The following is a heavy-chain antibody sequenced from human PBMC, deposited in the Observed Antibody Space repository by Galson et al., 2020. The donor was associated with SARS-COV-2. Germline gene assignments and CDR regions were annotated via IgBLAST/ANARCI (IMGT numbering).Heavy chain of an antibody. D-gene: IGHD1-1*01. Sequence: ADSVKGRFSISRDDSKNTVDLQMNNLTDDDTAVYYCARVCRAASNCYFDSWGQGALVTVAS. CDR3: ARVCRAASNCYFDS. V-gene: IGHV3-53*01. J-gene: IGHJ4*02.